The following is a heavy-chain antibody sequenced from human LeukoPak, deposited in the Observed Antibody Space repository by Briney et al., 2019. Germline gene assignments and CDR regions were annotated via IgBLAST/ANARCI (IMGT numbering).Heavy chain of an antibody. CDR3: SREDY. V-gene: IGHV1-2*02. CDR2: INPNSGVT. J-gene: IGHJ4*02. CDR1: GYTFIDYY. Sequence: GASVKVSCKASGYTFIDYYLQWVGQAPGQGLEWVGWINPNSGVTNYAQKFQGRVSMTSDTSISTVYMELSRLRSDDTAVYYCSREDYWGQGTLVTVSS.